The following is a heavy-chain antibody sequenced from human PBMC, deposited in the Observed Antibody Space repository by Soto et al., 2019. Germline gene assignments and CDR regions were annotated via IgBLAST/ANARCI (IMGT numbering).Heavy chain of an antibody. Sequence: SETLSLTCTVSGGSISSGGYYWSWIRQHPGKGLEWIGYIYYSGSTYYNPSLKSRVTISVDTSKNQFSLKLSSVTAADTAVYYCARLQSPSTLSLAYYYFDYWGQGTLVTVSS. V-gene: IGHV4-31*03. CDR2: IYYSGST. CDR1: GGSISSGGYY. D-gene: IGHD4-4*01. J-gene: IGHJ4*02. CDR3: ARLQSPSTLSLAYYYFDY.